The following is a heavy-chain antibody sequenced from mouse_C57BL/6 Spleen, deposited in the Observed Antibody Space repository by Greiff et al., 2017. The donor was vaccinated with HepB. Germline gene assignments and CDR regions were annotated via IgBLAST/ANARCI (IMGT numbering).Heavy chain of an antibody. D-gene: IGHD1-1*01. CDR2: IHPNSGST. Sequence: VQLQQPGAELVKPGASVKLSCKASGYTFTSYWMHWVKQSPGQGLEWIGMIHPNSGSTNYNEKFKSKATLTVDKSSSTAYMQLSSLTSEDSAVYYCARCSSYGYWYFDVWGTGTTVTVSS. V-gene: IGHV1-64*01. J-gene: IGHJ1*03. CDR1: GYTFTSYW. CDR3: ARCSSYGYWYFDV.